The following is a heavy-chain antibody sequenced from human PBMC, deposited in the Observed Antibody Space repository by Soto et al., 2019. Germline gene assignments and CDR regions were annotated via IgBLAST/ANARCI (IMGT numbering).Heavy chain of an antibody. V-gene: IGHV5-51*01. CDR3: ARQDSGYDFDY. J-gene: IGHJ4*02. CDR2: XXPXXXXX. CDR1: GYSFTSYW. Sequence: PGESLKISCKGSGYSFTSYWIGWVRQMPGKGLEWXGIXXPXXXXXRXXPSFQGQVTISADKSISTAYPQWSSLKASDTAMYYCARQDSGYDFDYWGQGTLVTVSS. D-gene: IGHD5-12*01.